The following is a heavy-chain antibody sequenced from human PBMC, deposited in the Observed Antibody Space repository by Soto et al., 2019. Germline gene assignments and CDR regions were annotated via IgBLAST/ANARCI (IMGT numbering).Heavy chain of an antibody. CDR3: ARVAIGWGYSYGDAFDI. J-gene: IGHJ3*02. D-gene: IGHD5-18*01. Sequence: GESLKISCAASGFTFSSYEMNWVRQAPGKGLEWVSYISSSGSTIYYADSVKGRFTISRDNAKNSLYLQMNSLRAEDTAVYYCARVAIGWGYSYGDAFDIWGQGTMVTVSS. V-gene: IGHV3-48*03. CDR2: ISSSGSTI. CDR1: GFTFSSYE.